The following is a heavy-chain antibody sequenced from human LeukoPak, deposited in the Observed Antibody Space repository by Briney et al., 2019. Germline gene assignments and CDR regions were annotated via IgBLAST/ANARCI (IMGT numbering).Heavy chain of an antibody. D-gene: IGHD3-22*01. CDR1: GGTFSSYA. V-gene: IGHV1-69*13. CDR2: IIPIFGTA. J-gene: IGHJ4*02. CDR3: ARESDSSGYYGSSYYFDY. Sequence: ASVKVSCKASGGTFSSYAISWVRQAPGQGLEWMGGIIPIFGTANYAQKFQGRVTITADESTSTAYMELSSLRSEDTAVYYCARESDSSGYYGSSYYFDYWGQGTLVTVSS.